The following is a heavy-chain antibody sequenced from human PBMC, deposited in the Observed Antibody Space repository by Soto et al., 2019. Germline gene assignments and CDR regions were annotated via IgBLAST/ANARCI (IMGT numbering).Heavy chain of an antibody. Sequence: QVQLVQSGAEVKKPGASVKVSCKASGYTFPSYGISWVRQAPGQGLEWLGWISAYNGNTNYAQKLQGRVTMTTDKSTSTAYMELRSLRSDDTAVYYCATDPGTITGTGVGAFDIWGQGTMVTVSS. V-gene: IGHV1-18*01. J-gene: IGHJ3*02. CDR1: GYTFPSYG. CDR3: ATDPGTITGTGVGAFDI. D-gene: IGHD1-7*01. CDR2: ISAYNGNT.